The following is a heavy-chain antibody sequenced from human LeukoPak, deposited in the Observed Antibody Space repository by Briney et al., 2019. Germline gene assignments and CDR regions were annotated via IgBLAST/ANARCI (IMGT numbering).Heavy chain of an antibody. D-gene: IGHD2-2*01. CDR1: GYTFTSYD. CDR2: MNPDNSNT. V-gene: IGHV1-8*01. Sequence: ASVKVSCKASGYTFTSYDINWVRQATGQGLEWMGWMNPDNSNTGYAQKFQGRVSMTRSTSTGTAYMELSSLRSEDTAVYYCARTERRGSRNNWFDRWGQGTLVTVSS. J-gene: IGHJ5*02. CDR3: ARTERRGSRNNWFDR.